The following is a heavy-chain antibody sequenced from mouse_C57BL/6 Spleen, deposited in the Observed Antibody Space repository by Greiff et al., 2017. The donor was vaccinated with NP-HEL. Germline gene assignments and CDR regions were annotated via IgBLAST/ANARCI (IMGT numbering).Heavy chain of an antibody. Sequence: EVHLVESGGGLVKPGGSLKLSCAASGFTFSDYGMHWVRQAPEKGLEWVAYISSGSSTIYYAETVKGRFTISRDNAKNTLFLQMTSLRSEDTAMYYCARITTVVATGAMDYWGQGTSVTVSS. J-gene: IGHJ4*01. V-gene: IGHV5-17*01. D-gene: IGHD1-1*01. CDR1: GFTFSDYG. CDR2: ISSGSSTI. CDR3: ARITTVVATGAMDY.